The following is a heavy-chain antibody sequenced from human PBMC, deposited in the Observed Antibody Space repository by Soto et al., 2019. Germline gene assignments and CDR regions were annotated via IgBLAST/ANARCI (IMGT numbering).Heavy chain of an antibody. D-gene: IGHD2-15*01. J-gene: IGHJ3*02. CDR2: IYYSGST. CDR3: ARVGRYCSGGSCYVDAFDI. CDR1: GGSISSYY. Sequence: SETLSLTCTVSGGSISSYYWSWIRQPPGKGLEWIGYIYYSGSTNYNPSLKSRVTISVDTSKNQFSLKLTSVTAADTAVYYCARVGRYCSGGSCYVDAFDIWGQGTMVTVSS. V-gene: IGHV4-59*12.